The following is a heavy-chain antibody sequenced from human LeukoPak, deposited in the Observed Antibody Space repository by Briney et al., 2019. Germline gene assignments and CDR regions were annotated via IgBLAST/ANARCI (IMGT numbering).Heavy chain of an antibody. Sequence: ASVKVSCKASGYTFTSYGISWVRQAPGQGLEWMGWISAYNGNTNYAQKLQGRVTMTTDTSTSTAYMELRSLRSGDTAVYYCARDRKVSSSSWKYYYGMDVWGQGTTVTVSS. J-gene: IGHJ6*02. CDR2: ISAYNGNT. V-gene: IGHV1-18*01. CDR1: GYTFTSYG. CDR3: ARDRKVSSSSWKYYYGMDV. D-gene: IGHD6-13*01.